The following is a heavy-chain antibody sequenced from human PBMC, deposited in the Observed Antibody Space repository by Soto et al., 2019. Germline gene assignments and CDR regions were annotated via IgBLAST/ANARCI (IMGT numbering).Heavy chain of an antibody. D-gene: IGHD6-19*01. CDR3: ARVLSFEVVGESSAWYDAFDI. Sequence: GGSLRLSCAASGFTFNNYWMTWVRQAPGKGLEWVANIQEDGSKKYYLDSVEGRFTISRDNAKNSLYLQMNNLRVEDTAVYYCARVLSFEVVGESSAWYDAFDIWGQGTMVTVSS. V-gene: IGHV3-7*04. J-gene: IGHJ3*02. CDR1: GFTFNNYW. CDR2: IQEDGSKK.